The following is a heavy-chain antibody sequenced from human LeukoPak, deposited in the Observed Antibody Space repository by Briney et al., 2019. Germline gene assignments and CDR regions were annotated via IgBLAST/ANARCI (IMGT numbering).Heavy chain of an antibody. CDR1: GFTFSDYG. V-gene: IGHV3-48*03. CDR3: ARGSADDDDKWIDP. J-gene: IGHJ5*02. Sequence: GGSLRLSCAASGFTFSDYGMNWVRRAPGKGLEWVSYISSSPINIYYADSVRGRFTISRDNAKNSGFLQMNSLRAEDTAVYYCARGSADDDDKWIDPWGQGTLVTVSS. D-gene: IGHD1-1*01. CDR2: ISSSPINI.